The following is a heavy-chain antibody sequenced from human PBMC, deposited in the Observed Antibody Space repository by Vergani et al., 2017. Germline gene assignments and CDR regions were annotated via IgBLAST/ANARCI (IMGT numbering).Heavy chain of an antibody. D-gene: IGHD6-13*01. CDR3: ARVAAAGEYFDY. V-gene: IGHV3-33*01. J-gene: IGHJ4*02. CDR2: IWYDGSNK. CDR1: GFTFSSYG. Sequence: QVQLVESGGGVVQPGRSLRLSCAASGFTFSSYGMHWVRQAPGKGLERVAVIWYDGSNKYYADSVKGRFTISRDNSKTTLYLQMNSLRAEDTAVYYCARVAAAGEYFDYWGQGTLVTVSS.